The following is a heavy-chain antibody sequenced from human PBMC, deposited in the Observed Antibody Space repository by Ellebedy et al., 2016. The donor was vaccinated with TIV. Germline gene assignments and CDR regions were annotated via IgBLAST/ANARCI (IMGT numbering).Heavy chain of an antibody. Sequence: SETLSLTXTLSGCSISSGSYYWSWIRQPAGKGLEWIGRIYTSGSTNYNPSLKSRVTMPVDTSKNQFSLKLSSVTAADTAVYYCAREYYDYVWGSYRFDYWGQGTLVTVSS. CDR2: IYTSGST. D-gene: IGHD3-16*01. CDR3: AREYYDYVWGSYRFDY. J-gene: IGHJ4*02. V-gene: IGHV4-61*02. CDR1: GCSISSGSYY.